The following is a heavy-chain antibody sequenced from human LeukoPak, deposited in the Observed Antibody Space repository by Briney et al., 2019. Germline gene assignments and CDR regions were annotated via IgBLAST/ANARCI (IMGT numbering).Heavy chain of an antibody. D-gene: IGHD3-22*01. Sequence: SQTLSLTCTVSGGSISSGGYYWSWIRQPPGKGLEWIGYIYDSGTTYYNPSLKSRATLSVDTSKNQFSLKLTSVTAADTAVYYCARAPVYYYDSSGYYAAFDMWGQGTMVTVSS. CDR2: IYDSGTT. V-gene: IGHV4-30-4*08. CDR1: GGSISSGGYY. CDR3: ARAPVYYYDSSGYYAAFDM. J-gene: IGHJ3*02.